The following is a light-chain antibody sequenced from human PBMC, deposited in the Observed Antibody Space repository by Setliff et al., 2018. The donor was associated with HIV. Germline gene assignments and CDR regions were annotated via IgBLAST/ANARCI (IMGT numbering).Light chain of an antibody. CDR1: SSDVGGYNY. V-gene: IGLV2-14*01. CDR2: DVS. CDR3: TSYTSSFTYV. J-gene: IGLJ1*01. Sequence: QSALTQPAPVSGSPGQSITISCTGTSSDVGGYNYVSWYQQHPGKAPKLMIFDVSRRPSGVSNRFSGSKSGNTASLTITGLQAEDEADYYCTSYTSSFTYVFGSGTKVT.